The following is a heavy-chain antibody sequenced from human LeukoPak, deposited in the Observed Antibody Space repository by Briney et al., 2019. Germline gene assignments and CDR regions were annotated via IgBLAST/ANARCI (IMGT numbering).Heavy chain of an antibody. D-gene: IGHD3-3*01. CDR2: IYSGGST. V-gene: IGHV3-66*02. CDR1: GFTVSSNY. Sequence: GGSLRLSCAASGFTVSSNYMSWVRQAPGMGLEWVSVIYSGGSTYYADSVKGRFTISRDNSKNTLYLQMNSLRAEDTAVYYCARGRYYDFWSGYRGYYFDYWGQGTLVTVSS. CDR3: ARGRYYDFWSGYRGYYFDY. J-gene: IGHJ4*02.